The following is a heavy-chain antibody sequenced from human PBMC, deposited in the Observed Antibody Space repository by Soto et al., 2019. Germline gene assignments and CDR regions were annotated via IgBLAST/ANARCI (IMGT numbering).Heavy chain of an antibody. CDR3: ARGAPGGAYDFWSGYYYYYGMDV. V-gene: IGHV4-59*01. J-gene: IGHJ6*02. Sequence: SETLSLTCSVSGGSISSYYWCWIRQPPGKGLEWIGYIYYSGSTNYNPSLKSRVTISVDTSKNQFSLKLSSVTAADTAVYYCARGAPGGAYDFWSGYYYYYGMDVWGQGTTVTVSS. D-gene: IGHD3-3*01. CDR2: IYYSGST. CDR1: GGSISSYY.